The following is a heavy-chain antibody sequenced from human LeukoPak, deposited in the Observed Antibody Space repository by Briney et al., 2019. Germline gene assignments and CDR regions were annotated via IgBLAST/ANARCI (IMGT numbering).Heavy chain of an antibody. CDR2: INGDGRDI. D-gene: IGHD6-13*01. CDR1: GFTFKNYW. CDR3: ARVGSIAEVFLDT. V-gene: IGHV3-74*01. Sequence: GGSLRLSCSVSGFTFKNYWMHWVRQAPGKGLVWVSRINGDGRDITYADSVKGRFAISRDNAKTTLYLQMNSLRADDTAVYYCARVGSIAEVFLDTWVQGTLVTVSS. J-gene: IGHJ4*02.